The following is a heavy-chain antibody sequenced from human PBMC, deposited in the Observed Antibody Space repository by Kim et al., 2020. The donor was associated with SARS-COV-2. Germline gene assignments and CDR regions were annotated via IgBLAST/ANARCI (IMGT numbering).Heavy chain of an antibody. D-gene: IGHD5-12*01. CDR2: INPSGGST. V-gene: IGHV1-46*01. CDR1: GYTFTSYY. CDR3: ARDLGIVATIDSGSYGMDV. Sequence: ASVKVSCKASGYTFTSYYMHWVRQAPGQGLEWMGIINPSGGSTSYAQKFQGRVTMTRDTSTSTVYMELSSLRSEDTAVYYCARDLGIVATIDSGSYGMDVWGQGTTVTVSS. J-gene: IGHJ6*02.